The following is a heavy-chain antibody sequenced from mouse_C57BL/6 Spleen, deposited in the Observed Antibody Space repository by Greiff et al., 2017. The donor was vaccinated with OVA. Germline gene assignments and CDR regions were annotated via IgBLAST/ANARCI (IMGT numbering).Heavy chain of an antibody. CDR2: INPNNGGT. D-gene: IGHD2-4*01. J-gene: IGHJ3*01. CDR1: GYTFIDYI. Sequence: VQLKQSGPELVKPGASVKMSCKAYGYTFIDYIMHWVKQSHGKSLEWIGYINPNNGGTSYNQKFKGKATLTVNKSSSTAYMELRSLTSEDSAVYYGASDGDYGGPWFAYWGQGTLVTVSA. CDR3: ASDGDYGGPWFAY. V-gene: IGHV1-22*01.